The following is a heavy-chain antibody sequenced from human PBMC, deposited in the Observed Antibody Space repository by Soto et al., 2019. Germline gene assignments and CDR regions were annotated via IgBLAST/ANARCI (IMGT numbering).Heavy chain of an antibody. CDR3: TRTPGEIQLMAYAFDI. J-gene: IGHJ3*02. Sequence: SETLSLTCTVSGGSISSYYWSWIRQPPGKGLEWIGYIYYSGSTNYNPSLKSRVTISVDTSKNQFSLKLSSVTAADTAVYYCTRTPGEIQLMAYAFDIWGQGTMVTVSS. CDR2: IYYSGST. D-gene: IGHD5-18*01. CDR1: GGSISSYY. V-gene: IGHV4-59*01.